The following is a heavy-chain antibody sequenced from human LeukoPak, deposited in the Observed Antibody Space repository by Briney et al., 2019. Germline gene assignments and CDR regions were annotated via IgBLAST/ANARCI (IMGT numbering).Heavy chain of an antibody. CDR1: GGSISSGGYY. D-gene: IGHD3-22*01. J-gene: IGHJ4*02. CDR3: ARGLHYYDSSRYFDY. Sequence: SETLSLTCTVSGGSISSGGYYWSWIRQPPGKGLEWIGEINHSGSTNYNPSLKSRVTISVDTSKNQFSLKLSSVTAADTAVYYCARGLHYYDSSRYFDYWGQGTLVTVSS. CDR2: INHSGST. V-gene: IGHV4-39*07.